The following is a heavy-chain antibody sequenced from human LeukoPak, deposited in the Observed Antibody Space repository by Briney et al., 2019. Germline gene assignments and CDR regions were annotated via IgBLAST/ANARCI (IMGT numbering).Heavy chain of an antibody. CDR3: ARLTTVTTSYYYYGMDV. CDR2: ISSSSSYT. V-gene: IGHV3-21*01. Sequence: GGSLSLSCAASGFTSSSYSMNWVRQAPGQGLEWVSSISSSSSYTYYADSVKGRFTISRDNAKNSLYLQMNSLRAEDTAVYYCARLTTVTTSYYYYGMDVWGQGTTVTVSS. J-gene: IGHJ6*02. CDR1: GFTSSSYS. D-gene: IGHD4-17*01.